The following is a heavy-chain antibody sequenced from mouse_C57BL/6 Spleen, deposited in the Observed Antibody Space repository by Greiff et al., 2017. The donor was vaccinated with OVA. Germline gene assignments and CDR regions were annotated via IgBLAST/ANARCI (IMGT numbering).Heavy chain of an antibody. D-gene: IGHD1-1*01. CDR2: ISYDGSN. J-gene: IGHJ2*01. CDR1: GYSITSGYY. Sequence: EVKVEESGPGLVKPSQSLSLTCSVTGYSITSGYYWNWIRQFPGNKLEWMGYISYDGSNNYNPSLKNRISITRDTSKNQFFLKLNSVTTEDTATYYCAREGVGSFDYWGQGTTLTVSS. V-gene: IGHV3-6*01. CDR3: AREGVGSFDY.